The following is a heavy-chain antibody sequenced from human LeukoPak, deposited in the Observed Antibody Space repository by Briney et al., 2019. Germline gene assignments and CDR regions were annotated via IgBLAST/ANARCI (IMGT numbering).Heavy chain of an antibody. J-gene: IGHJ4*02. CDR1: GGTFSSYA. CDR2: IIPIFGTA. V-gene: IGHV1-69*13. D-gene: IGHD1-26*01. Sequence: ASVKVSCKASGGTFSSYAISWVRQAPGQGLEWMGGIIPIFGTANYAQKFQGRVTITADESTNTAYMELSSLRSEDTAVYYCATGLIVGATTYHHFDYWGQGTLVTVSS. CDR3: ATGLIVGATTYHHFDY.